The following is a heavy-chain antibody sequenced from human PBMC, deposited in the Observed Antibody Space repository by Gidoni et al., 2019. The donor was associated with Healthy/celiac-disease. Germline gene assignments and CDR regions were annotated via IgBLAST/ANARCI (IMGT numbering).Heavy chain of an antibody. V-gene: IGHV3-13*01. J-gene: IGHJ3*02. CDR2: IGTAGDT. CDR3: ARVGLGSAFDI. Sequence: EVQLVESGGGLVQPGGSLRLSCAASGFTFSSYDMHWVRQATGKGLEWVSAIGTAGDTYYPGSVKGRFTISRENAKNSLYLQMNSLRAEDTAVYYCARVGLGSAFDIWGQGTMVTVSS. D-gene: IGHD3-16*01. CDR1: GFTFSSYD.